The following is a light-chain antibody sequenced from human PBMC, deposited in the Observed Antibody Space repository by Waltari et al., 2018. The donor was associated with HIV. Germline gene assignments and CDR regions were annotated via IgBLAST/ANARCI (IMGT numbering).Light chain of an antibody. Sequence: QSALTQPASVSGSPGQSITISCTGTSSDVGSYNLVSWYQQHPGKAPKLMIYEVSKRPTGVSKRVSGSESGNTASLTISGLQAEDEADYYCCSYAGSSWVFGGGTKLTVL. CDR2: EVS. V-gene: IGLV2-23*02. J-gene: IGLJ3*02. CDR1: SSDVGSYNL. CDR3: CSYAGSSWV.